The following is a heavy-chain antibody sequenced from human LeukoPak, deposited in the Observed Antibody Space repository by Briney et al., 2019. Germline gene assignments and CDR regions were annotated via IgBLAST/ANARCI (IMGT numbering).Heavy chain of an antibody. CDR1: GGSISSGSYY. V-gene: IGHV4-61*02. CDR3: ARDSRAFLDV. J-gene: IGHJ6*04. CDR2: IYTSGST. Sequence: SQTLSLTCTVSGGSISSGSYYWSWIRQPAGKGLEWIGRIYTSGSTNYNLSLKSRVTISVDTSKNQFSLKLSSVTAAGTAVYYCARDSRAFLDVWGKGTTVTVSS.